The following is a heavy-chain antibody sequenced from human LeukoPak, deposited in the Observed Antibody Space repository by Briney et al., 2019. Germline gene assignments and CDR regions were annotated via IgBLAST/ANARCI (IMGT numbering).Heavy chain of an antibody. J-gene: IGHJ4*02. Sequence: AETLSLTCTVSGGSIRSYYWSWIRQPAGKGLEWIGRIYTRGSTNYNPSLKSRVTISVDTSKNQFSLKLSSVTAADTAVYYCAGGYDSSGYYTPIMDYWGQGSLVTASS. CDR3: AGGYDSSGYYTPIMDY. CDR2: IYTRGST. D-gene: IGHD3-22*01. V-gene: IGHV4-4*07. CDR1: GGSIRSYY.